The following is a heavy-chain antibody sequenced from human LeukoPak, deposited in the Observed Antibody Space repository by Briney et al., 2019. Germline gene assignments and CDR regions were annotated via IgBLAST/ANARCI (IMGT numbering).Heavy chain of an antibody. CDR1: GYTLTELS. CDR2: FDPEDGET. CDR3: ATDQEYCSGGSCYSGN. J-gene: IGHJ4*02. Sequence: ASVKVSCKVSGYTLTELSMHWVRQAPGKGLEWMGGFDPEDGETIYAQKFQGRVTMTEDTSTDTAYMELSSLRSEDTAVYYCATDQEYCSGGSCYSGNWGQGTLVTVSS. D-gene: IGHD2-15*01. V-gene: IGHV1-24*01.